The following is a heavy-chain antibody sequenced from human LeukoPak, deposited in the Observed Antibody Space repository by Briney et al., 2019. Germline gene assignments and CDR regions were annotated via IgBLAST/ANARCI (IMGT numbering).Heavy chain of an antibody. CDR2: IWYDGSNK. CDR3: ARVLVPAAIGGAFDP. D-gene: IGHD2-2*01. J-gene: IGHJ5*02. CDR1: GFTFSSYG. V-gene: IGHV3-33*01. Sequence: GRSLRLSCAASGFTFSSYGMHWVRQAPGKGLEWVAVIWYDGSNKYYADSVKGRFTISRDNSKNTLYLQMTSLRAEDTAVYYCARVLVPAAIGGAFDPWGQGTLVTVSS.